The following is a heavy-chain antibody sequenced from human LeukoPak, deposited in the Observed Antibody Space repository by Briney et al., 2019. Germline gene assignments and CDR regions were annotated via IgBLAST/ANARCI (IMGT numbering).Heavy chain of an antibody. D-gene: IGHD1-26*01. V-gene: IGHV4-61*08. CDR1: GGSISSGGYY. J-gene: IGHJ4*02. CDR2: IYYSGST. Sequence: PSETLSLTCTVSGGSISSGGYYWSWLRQHPGKGLEWIGYIYYSGSTNYNPSLKSRVTISVDTSKNQFSLKLSSVTAADTAVYYCARGGRWLQFYYWGQGTLVTVSS. CDR3: ARGGRWLQFYY.